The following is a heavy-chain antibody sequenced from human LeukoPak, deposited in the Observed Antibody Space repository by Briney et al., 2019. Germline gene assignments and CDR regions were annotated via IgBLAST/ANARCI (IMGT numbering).Heavy chain of an antibody. D-gene: IGHD6-6*01. Sequence: ASVKVSCKASGYTFTSYGISWVRQAPGQGLEWMGWMNPNSGNTGYAQKFQGRVTMTRNTSISTAYMELSSLRSEDTAVYYCARGLGENSRETDRPWGQGTLVTVSS. J-gene: IGHJ5*02. CDR3: ARGLGENSRETDRP. V-gene: IGHV1-8*02. CDR2: MNPNSGNT. CDR1: GYTFTSYG.